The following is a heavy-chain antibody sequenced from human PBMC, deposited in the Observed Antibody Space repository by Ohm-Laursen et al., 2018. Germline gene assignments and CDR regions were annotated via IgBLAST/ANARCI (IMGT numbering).Heavy chain of an antibody. CDR2: IIPILGIA. V-gene: IGHV1-69*04. Sequence: EASVKVSCKASGGTFSSYAISWVRQAPGQGLEWMGRIIPILGIANYAQKFQGRVTITADKSTSTAYMELSSLRSEDTAVYYCARSGNQKTLNSGRGSYYKGPEYFQHWGQGTLVTVSS. CDR3: ARSGNQKTLNSGRGSYYKGPEYFQH. D-gene: IGHD3-10*01. CDR1: GGTFSSYA. J-gene: IGHJ1*01.